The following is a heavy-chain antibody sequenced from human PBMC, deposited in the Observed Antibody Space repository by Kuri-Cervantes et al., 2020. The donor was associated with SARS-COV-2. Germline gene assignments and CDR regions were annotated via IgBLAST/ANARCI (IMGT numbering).Heavy chain of an antibody. CDR3: ASGNDFSLDY. CDR1: YASMTSFY. V-gene: IGHV4-59*01. J-gene: IGHJ4*02. D-gene: IGHD1-1*01. Sequence: SETLSLTCTVSYASMTSFYWSWIRQSPGRGLEWIGYIYHTGKSNYNPSLERRVSMSMAASESLFYLTLTSVTAADTAIYYCASGNDFSLDYWGQGTLVTVSS. CDR2: IYHTGKS.